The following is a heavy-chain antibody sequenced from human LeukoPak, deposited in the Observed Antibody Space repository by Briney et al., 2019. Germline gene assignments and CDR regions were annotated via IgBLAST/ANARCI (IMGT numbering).Heavy chain of an antibody. V-gene: IGHV3-43*02. CDR2: ISGNGGST. D-gene: IGHD5-12*01. Sequence: PGGSLRLSCAASGFTFNDYAMHWVRQPPGKGLEWVSLISGNGGSTYYAVTVKVRFTIYRDNSKISLYLQMNSLRTEDTAFYYCAKDQYSIFDYWGQGTLVTVSS. J-gene: IGHJ4*02. CDR1: GFTFNDYA. CDR3: AKDQYSIFDY.